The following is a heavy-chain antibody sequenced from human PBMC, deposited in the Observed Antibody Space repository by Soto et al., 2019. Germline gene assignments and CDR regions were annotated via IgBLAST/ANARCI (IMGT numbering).Heavy chain of an antibody. CDR3: ARGGVMVTDNWLDP. CDR1: NDSISNYY. V-gene: IGHV4-59*08. Sequence: QVHLHESGPGLVKPSETLSLTCTVSNDSISNYYWNWIRQSPGKGLEWIGYISYPGTTNYNPSLNSRVVISLDASKKQFSLTLSSVTAADTAVYFCARGGVMVTDNWLDPWGQGTLVTVSS. J-gene: IGHJ5*02. CDR2: ISYPGTT. D-gene: IGHD2-21*02.